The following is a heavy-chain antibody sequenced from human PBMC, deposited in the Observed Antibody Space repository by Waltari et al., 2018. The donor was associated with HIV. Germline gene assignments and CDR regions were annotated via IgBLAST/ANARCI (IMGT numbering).Heavy chain of an antibody. V-gene: IGHV5-51*01. D-gene: IGHD5-12*01. CDR3: ARHRLGRCWFAP. CDR2: IYPAGADS. Sequence: VQLVQSGVEVQKPGQSLKISCKASGYSFTNYWVAWVRQTPGKGLEWMEVIYPAGADSRHSPSFPGHFTISVDKSIKTDYLHWTSLDSSDTAVYYCARHRLGRCWFAPWGQGTLVTVSS. CDR1: GYSFTNYW. J-gene: IGHJ5*02.